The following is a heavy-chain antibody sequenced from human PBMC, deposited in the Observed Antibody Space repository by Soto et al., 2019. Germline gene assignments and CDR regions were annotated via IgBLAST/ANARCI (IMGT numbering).Heavy chain of an antibody. D-gene: IGHD3-10*01. J-gene: IGHJ4*02. Sequence: ASVKVSCKVSGYTLIELSMHWVRQAPGKGLEWMGGFDPEDGETIYAQKFQGRVTMTEDTSTDTAYMELSSLRSEDTAVYYCATVLLWFGELTPRDYYFDYWGQGALVTVSS. V-gene: IGHV1-24*01. CDR1: GYTLIELS. CDR3: ATVLLWFGELTPRDYYFDY. CDR2: FDPEDGET.